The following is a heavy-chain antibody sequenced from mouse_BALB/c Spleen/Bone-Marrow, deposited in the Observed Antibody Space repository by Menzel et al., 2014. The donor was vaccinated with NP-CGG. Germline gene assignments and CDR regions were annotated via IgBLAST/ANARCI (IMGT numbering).Heavy chain of an antibody. Sequence: SGAELMKPGASVKISCKATGYTFSRNWIEWVKQRPRHGLEWIGEISPGSGSTNYNEKFKGKATFTADTSSNTANMQLSSLTSEDSGVYYCARVGSTMITTAFAYWGQGTLVTVSA. V-gene: IGHV1-9*01. J-gene: IGHJ3*01. CDR3: ARVGSTMITTAFAY. CDR2: ISPGSGST. D-gene: IGHD2-4*01. CDR1: GYTFSRNW.